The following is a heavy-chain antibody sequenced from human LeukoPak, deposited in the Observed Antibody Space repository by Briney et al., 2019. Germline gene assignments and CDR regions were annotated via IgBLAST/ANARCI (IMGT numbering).Heavy chain of an antibody. CDR2: INPDTGDT. D-gene: IGHD4-17*01. Sequence: ASVKVSCKASGYTFTGYYMHWVRQAPGQGLEWMGWINPDTGDTNYAQKLQGRVTMTTDTSTSTAYMELRSLRSDDTAVYYCARASLRGDYSLGLMDVWGKGTTVTVSS. J-gene: IGHJ6*03. CDR3: ARASLRGDYSLGLMDV. V-gene: IGHV1-18*04. CDR1: GYTFTGYY.